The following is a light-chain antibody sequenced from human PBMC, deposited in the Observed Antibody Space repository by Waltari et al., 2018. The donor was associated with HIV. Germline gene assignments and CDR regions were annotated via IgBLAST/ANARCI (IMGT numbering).Light chain of an antibody. V-gene: IGKV1-39*01. CDR3: QQFFSTLIT. CDR2: DAS. Sequence: DIQMTQTPYSLSASVGDRVTITCRASRSIVTYLNWYQQKTGGAPKLLIYDASRLQSGVPSRFSASGSGTDFTLTISSLQPEDFATYYCQQFFSTLITFGQGTRLEI. J-gene: IGKJ5*01. CDR1: RSIVTY.